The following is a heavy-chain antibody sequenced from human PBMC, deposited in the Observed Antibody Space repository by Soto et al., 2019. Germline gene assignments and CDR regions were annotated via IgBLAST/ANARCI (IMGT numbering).Heavy chain of an antibody. V-gene: IGHV3-48*03. J-gene: IGHJ4*02. CDR2: ISTSGTTI. Sequence: PGGSLRLSCVASEFTFSSYEMNWVRQAPGKGLEWVSYISTSGTTIYYTDSVKGRFTISRDNAKKSLYLQMNSLRAEDMAVYYCVRFGGAAAGPGDYWGQGTLVTVSS. D-gene: IGHD6-13*01. CDR3: VRFGGAAAGPGDY. CDR1: EFTFSSYE.